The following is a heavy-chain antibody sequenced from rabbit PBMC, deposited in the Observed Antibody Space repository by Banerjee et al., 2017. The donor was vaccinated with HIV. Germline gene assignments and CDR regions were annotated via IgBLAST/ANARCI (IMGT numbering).Heavy chain of an antibody. D-gene: IGHD1-1*01. CDR2: IGAGSSGRT. CDR1: GFDFSSNV. J-gene: IGHJ4*01. Sequence: EESGGDLVQPEGSLTLTCTASGFDFSSNVMCWVRQAPGKGLEWIACIGAGSSGRTYYATWAKGRFTITRSTSLNTVTLQLNSLTAADTATYFCARYLGDTSGYGLWGQGTLVTVS. CDR3: ARYLGDTSGYGL. V-gene: IGHV1S47*01.